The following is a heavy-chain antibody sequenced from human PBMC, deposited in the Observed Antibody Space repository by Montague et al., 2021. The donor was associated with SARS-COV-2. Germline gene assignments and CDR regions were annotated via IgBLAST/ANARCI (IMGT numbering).Heavy chain of an antibody. CDR1: GFTFSSYW. CDR3: ARDLGAVVVAAIKYYYYGMDV. Sequence: SLSLSCAASGFTFSSYWMSWVRQAPGKGLEWVANIKQDGSEKYYVDSVKGRFTISRDNAKNSLYLQMNSLRAEDTAVYYCARDLGAVVVAAIKYYYYGMDVWGQGTTVTVSS. CDR2: IKQDGSEK. V-gene: IGHV3-7*03. J-gene: IGHJ6*02. D-gene: IGHD2-15*01.